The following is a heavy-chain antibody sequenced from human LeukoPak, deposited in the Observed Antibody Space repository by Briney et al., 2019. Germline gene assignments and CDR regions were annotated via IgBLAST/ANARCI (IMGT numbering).Heavy chain of an antibody. V-gene: IGHV5-51*01. CDR3: ARLIFGVVPPWYFDY. CDR2: IYPGDSDT. D-gene: IGHD3-3*01. Sequence: GESLKISCKGSGYSFANYWIGWVRQMPGKGLEWMGIIYPGDSDTRYSPSFQGQVTISADKSISTAYLQWSSLKASDTAMYYCARLIFGVVPPWYFDYWGQGTLVTVSS. J-gene: IGHJ4*02. CDR1: GYSFANYW.